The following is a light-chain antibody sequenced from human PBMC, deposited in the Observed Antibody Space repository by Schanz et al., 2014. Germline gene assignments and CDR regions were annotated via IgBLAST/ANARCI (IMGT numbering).Light chain of an antibody. CDR3: QQYTAYPWT. CDR1: QSISSW. V-gene: IGKV1-5*01. Sequence: DIQMTQSPSTLSASVGDRVTITCRASQSISSWLAWYQQKPGKAPKLLIYDASSLESGVLSRFSGSGSGTEFTLTISSLQPDDFATYSCQQYTAYPWTFGQGTKVEMK. CDR2: DAS. J-gene: IGKJ1*01.